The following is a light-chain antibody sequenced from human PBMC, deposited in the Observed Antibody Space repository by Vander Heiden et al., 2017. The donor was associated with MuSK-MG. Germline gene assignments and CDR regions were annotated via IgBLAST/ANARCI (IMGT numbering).Light chain of an antibody. J-gene: IGLJ2*01. CDR2: DVS. Sequence: QSALTQPRSVPGSPGQSVTIPCTGTSSDVGGYNYVSWYQQHPGKAPKLMIYDVSKRPSGVPDRFSGSKSGNTASLTISGLQAEDEADYYCCSYAGSYTYVVFGGGTKLTVL. V-gene: IGLV2-11*01. CDR1: SSDVGGYNY. CDR3: CSYAGSYTYVV.